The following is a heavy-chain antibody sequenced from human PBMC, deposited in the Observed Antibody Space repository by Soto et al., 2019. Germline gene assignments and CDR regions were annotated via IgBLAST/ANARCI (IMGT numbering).Heavy chain of an antibody. CDR2: IYYSGST. CDR1: GGSISSGGYY. CDR3: ARGEWADRFAN. Sequence: PSETLSLTCTVSGGSISSGGYYWSWIRQHPGKGLEWIGYIYYSGSTYYNPSVKGRAAISVVASSSQFSLRLTSVTAADTALYYCARGEWADRFANWGQGTLVTVSS. V-gene: IGHV4-31*03. J-gene: IGHJ4*02. D-gene: IGHD1-26*01.